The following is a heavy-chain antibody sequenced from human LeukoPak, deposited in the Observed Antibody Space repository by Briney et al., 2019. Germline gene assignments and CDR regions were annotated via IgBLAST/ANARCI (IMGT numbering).Heavy chain of an antibody. CDR2: INHNGST. D-gene: IGHD3/OR15-3a*01. CDR3: ARDDFEYSVHYGMDV. Sequence: SETLSLTCAVYGGSFSDYYWSWIGQPPGKGLEWIGEINHNGSTNYSPSLKSRVTISEDTSKNQFSLKLSSVTAADTAVYYCARDDFEYSVHYGMDVWGQGTTVTVSS. V-gene: IGHV4-34*01. CDR1: GGSFSDYY. J-gene: IGHJ6*02.